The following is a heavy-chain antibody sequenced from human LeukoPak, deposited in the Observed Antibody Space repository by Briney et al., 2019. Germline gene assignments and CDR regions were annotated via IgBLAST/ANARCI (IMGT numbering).Heavy chain of an antibody. CDR2: INTNTGNP. V-gene: IGHV7-4-1*02. Sequence: ASVKVSCKASGYTFTSYAMNWVRQAPGQGLEWMGWINTNTGNPTYAQGFTGRFVFSLDTSVGTAYLQISSLKAEDTAVYYCARDNLKQQLEQPLDYWGQGTLVTVSS. J-gene: IGHJ4*02. CDR1: GYTFTSYA. D-gene: IGHD6-13*01. CDR3: ARDNLKQQLEQPLDY.